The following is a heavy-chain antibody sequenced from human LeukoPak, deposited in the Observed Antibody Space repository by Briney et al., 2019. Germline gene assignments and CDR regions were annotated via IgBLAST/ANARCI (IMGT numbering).Heavy chain of an antibody. D-gene: IGHD1-14*01. V-gene: IGHV4-61*02. CDR2: IYTSGST. Sequence: PSETLSLTCTVSGGSISSGSYYWSWIRQPAGKGLEWIGRIYTSGSTNYNPSLKSRVTISVDTSKSQFSLKLSSVTAADTAVYYCARDPGDNWFDPWGQGTLVTVSS. CDR3: ARDPGDNWFDP. CDR1: GGSISSGSYY. J-gene: IGHJ5*02.